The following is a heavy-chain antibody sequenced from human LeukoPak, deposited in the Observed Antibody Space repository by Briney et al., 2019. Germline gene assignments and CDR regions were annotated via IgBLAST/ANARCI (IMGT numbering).Heavy chain of an antibody. J-gene: IGHJ4*02. D-gene: IGHD6-6*01. CDR1: GDSISSGYYY. CDR3: AREGLSRQLDIFDN. Sequence: SQTLSLTCTVSGDSISSGYYYWRWVRQSAGKGLEWIGRIYTSGSANYNPSRKSRVTISVDTSKNQFSLHLTSVTAADTAVYYCAREGLSRQLDIFDNRGQGTLVTVS. CDR2: IYTSGSA. V-gene: IGHV4-61*02.